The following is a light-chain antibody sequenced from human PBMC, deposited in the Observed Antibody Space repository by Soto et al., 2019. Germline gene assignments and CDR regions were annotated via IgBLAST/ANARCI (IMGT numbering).Light chain of an antibody. CDR2: AAS. Sequence: DVQLTQSPSSLSVFVGDSVTVTCRAGQNIITYLHWYHQKPGEAPTLLINAASTLQSGVPSRFSGSGSGTDFTLTINSLQPEDVGTYYCQQSYSNPTFGQGTKVDSK. CDR1: QNIITY. J-gene: IGKJ1*01. V-gene: IGKV1-39*01. CDR3: QQSYSNPT.